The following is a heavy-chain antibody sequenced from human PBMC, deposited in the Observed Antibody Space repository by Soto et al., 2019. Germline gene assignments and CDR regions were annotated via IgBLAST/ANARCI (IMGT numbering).Heavy chain of an antibody. CDR3: AKVGYYYDSGVLFDY. V-gene: IGHV3-30*18. Sequence: QVQLVESGGGVVQPARSLRLSCAASGFTFSSYGMHWVRQAPGKGLEWVAVISYDGSNKYYADSVKGRFTIYRDNCKNALYLQMNSMRAEDTAVYYCAKVGYYYDSGVLFDYWGQGTLVTVSS. D-gene: IGHD3-22*01. J-gene: IGHJ4*02. CDR1: GFTFSSYG. CDR2: ISYDGSNK.